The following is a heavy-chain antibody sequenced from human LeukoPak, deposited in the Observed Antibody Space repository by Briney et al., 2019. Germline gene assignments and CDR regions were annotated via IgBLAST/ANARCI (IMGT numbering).Heavy chain of an antibody. CDR2: ISGSGGST. CDR1: GFTFSSYA. Sequence: GGSLRLSCSASGFTFSSYAMSWVRQAPGKGLEWVSAISGSGGSTYYADSVKGRFTISRDNSKNTLYLQMNSLRAEDTAVYYCAIAHYDSSGIFDYWGQGTLVTVSS. D-gene: IGHD3-22*01. J-gene: IGHJ4*02. CDR3: AIAHYDSSGIFDY. V-gene: IGHV3-23*01.